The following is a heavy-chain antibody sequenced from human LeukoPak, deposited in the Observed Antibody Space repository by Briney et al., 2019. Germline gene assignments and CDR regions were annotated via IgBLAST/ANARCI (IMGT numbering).Heavy chain of an antibody. V-gene: IGHV3-74*01. D-gene: IGHD3-10*01. CDR2: VNSDGSST. J-gene: IGHJ4*02. Sequence: GGSLRLSCAASGFTFSSYWMHWVRQAPGEGLVWVSRVNSDGSSTSYADSVKGRFTISRDNAKNTLYLQINSLRAEDTAVYYCARGYGSDYWGQGTLVTVSS. CDR1: GFTFSSYW. CDR3: ARGYGSDY.